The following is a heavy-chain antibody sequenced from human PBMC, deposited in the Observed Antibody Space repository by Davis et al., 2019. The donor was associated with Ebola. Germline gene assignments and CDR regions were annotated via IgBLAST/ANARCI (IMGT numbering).Heavy chain of an antibody. Sequence: GESLKISCAASGFTFSSYGMHWVRQAPGKGLEWVAVISYDGSNKYYADSVKGRFTISRDNSKNTLYLQMNSLRAEDTAVYYCAILTEGYWGQGTLVTVSS. CDR3: AILTEGY. CDR2: ISYDGSNK. CDR1: GFTFSSYG. V-gene: IGHV3-30*03. D-gene: IGHD2-15*01. J-gene: IGHJ4*02.